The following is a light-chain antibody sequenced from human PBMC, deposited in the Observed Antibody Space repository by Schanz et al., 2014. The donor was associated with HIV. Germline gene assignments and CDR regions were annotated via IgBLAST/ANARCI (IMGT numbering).Light chain of an antibody. CDR2: GAS. Sequence: EIVLTQSPGTLSLSPGERATLSCRASQSVTSNYLAWYQQKPGQAPRLLIYGASSRAAGIPDRFSGSGSGTDFTLTISRLEPEDFAMFYCQQHGSSPYTFGQGTKVEIK. J-gene: IGKJ2*01. CDR1: QSVTSNY. V-gene: IGKV3-20*01. CDR3: QQHGSSPYT.